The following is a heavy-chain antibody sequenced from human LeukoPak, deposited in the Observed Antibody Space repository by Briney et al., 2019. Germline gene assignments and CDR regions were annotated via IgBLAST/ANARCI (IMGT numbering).Heavy chain of an antibody. V-gene: IGHV3-43*01. CDR1: GFTFDDYT. Sequence: GGSLRLSCAASGFTFDDYTMNWVRQAPGKCLEWVCHISWDGGSTYYADAVKGRFTISRDNSKNSLYLQMNSLRTEDTALYYCATALQLWSPIDYWGQGTLVTVSS. J-gene: IGHJ4*02. CDR3: ATALQLWSPIDY. D-gene: IGHD5-18*01. CDR2: ISWDGGST.